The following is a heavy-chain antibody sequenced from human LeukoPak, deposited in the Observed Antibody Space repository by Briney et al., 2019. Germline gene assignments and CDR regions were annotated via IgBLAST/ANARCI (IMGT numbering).Heavy chain of an antibody. CDR3: TTERRYSSSWYYYYYYMDV. Sequence: GGSLRLSCAASGFTFSNAWMSWVRQAPGKGLEWVGGIKSKTDGGTTDYAAPVKGRFTISRDDSKNTLYLQMNSLKTEDTAVYYCTTERRYSSSWYYYYYYMDVWGKGTTVTVSS. D-gene: IGHD6-13*01. V-gene: IGHV3-15*01. CDR1: GFTFSNAW. CDR2: IKSKTDGGTT. J-gene: IGHJ6*03.